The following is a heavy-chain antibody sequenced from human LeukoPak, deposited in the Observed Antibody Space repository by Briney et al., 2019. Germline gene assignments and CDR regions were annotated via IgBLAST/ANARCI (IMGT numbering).Heavy chain of an antibody. D-gene: IGHD5-24*01. J-gene: IGHJ3*01. CDR2: IVASGEST. Sequence: GGSLRLSCAASGFTFSVAAMTWVRQAPGKGLEWVSLIVASGESTYYADSVKGRFTISRDNSKNTLSLQMNSLRVEDTAMYFCAKDIQLSTWGRGTMVTVSS. CDR1: GFTFSVAA. V-gene: IGHV3-23*01. CDR3: AKDIQLST.